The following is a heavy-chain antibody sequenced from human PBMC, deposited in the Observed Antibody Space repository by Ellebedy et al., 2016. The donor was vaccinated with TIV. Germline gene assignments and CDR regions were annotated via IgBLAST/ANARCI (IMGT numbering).Heavy chain of an antibody. Sequence: GGSLRLXXAASGFTFSSYGMHWVRQAPGKGLEWVAVIWSDGTTKYYSDSVKGRFTISRDNSKNTLYLQMNSLRAEDTAVYYCAREIIYSGYYFDYWGQGTLVTVSS. J-gene: IGHJ4*02. D-gene: IGHD6-19*01. CDR3: AREIIYSGYYFDY. CDR1: GFTFSSYG. V-gene: IGHV3-33*01. CDR2: IWSDGTTK.